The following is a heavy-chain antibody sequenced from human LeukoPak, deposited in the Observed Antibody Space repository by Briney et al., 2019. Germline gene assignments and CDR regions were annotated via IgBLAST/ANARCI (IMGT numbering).Heavy chain of an antibody. CDR1: GFTFSSYA. CDR3: AKDRRGAHPNPVAATLFDY. V-gene: IGHV3-23*01. CDR2: ISGSGVST. Sequence: GGSLRLSCAASGFTFSSYAMSWVRQAPGKGLEWVSAISGSGVSTYYADSVTGRFTISRDNFKNTLYLQMNSLRAEDTAVYYCAKDRRGAHPNPVAATLFDYWGQGTLVTVSS. J-gene: IGHJ4*02. D-gene: IGHD2-15*01.